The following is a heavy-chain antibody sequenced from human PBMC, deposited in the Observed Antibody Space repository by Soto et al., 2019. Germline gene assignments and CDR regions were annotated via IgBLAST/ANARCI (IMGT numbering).Heavy chain of an antibody. CDR1: GFTFGYYA. D-gene: IGHD2-2*01. J-gene: IGHJ4*03. CDR3: ARAPGHCSSTSCYGIFDY. CDR2: IWYDGSNK. V-gene: IGHV3-33*01. Sequence: GGSLRLSCTASGFTFGYYAMSWVRQAPGKGLEWVAVIWYDGSNKYYADSVKGRFTISRDNSKNTLYLQMNSLRAEDTAVYYCARAPGHCSSTSCYGIFDYWGQGTMVTVSS.